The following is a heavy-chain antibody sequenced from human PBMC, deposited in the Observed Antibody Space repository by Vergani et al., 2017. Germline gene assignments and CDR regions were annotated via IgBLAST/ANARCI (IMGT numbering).Heavy chain of an antibody. CDR1: GFSLSNARMG. J-gene: IGHJ5*02. V-gene: IGHV2-26*01. Sequence: QVTLKESGPVLVKPTETLTLTCTVSGFSLSNARMGVSWIRQPPGKALEWLAHIFSNDEKLHSTPLKSRLTISKDTSKSQVVLTMTNMDPVDTATYYCARIRSSGWDGFDWFDPWGQGTLVTVSS. D-gene: IGHD6-19*01. CDR2: IFSNDEK. CDR3: ARIRSSGWDGFDWFDP.